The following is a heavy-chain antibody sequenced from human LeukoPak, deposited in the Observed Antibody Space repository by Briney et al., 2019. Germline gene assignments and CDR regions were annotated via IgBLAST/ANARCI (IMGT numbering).Heavy chain of an antibody. D-gene: IGHD2-15*01. V-gene: IGHV3-21*01. CDR2: ISSSSSYI. Sequence: PGGSLRLSCAASGFTFSSYSMNWVRQAPGKGLEWVSSISSSSSYIYYADSVKGRFTISRDNAKNSLYLQMNSLRAEDTAVYYCARAGCSGGSCYESRGAFDIWGQGTMVTVSS. CDR1: GFTFSSYS. J-gene: IGHJ3*02. CDR3: ARAGCSGGSCYESRGAFDI.